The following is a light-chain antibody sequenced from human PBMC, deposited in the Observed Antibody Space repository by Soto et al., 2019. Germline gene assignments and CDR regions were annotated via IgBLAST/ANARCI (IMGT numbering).Light chain of an antibody. V-gene: IGKV1-12*01. CDR3: QQANSFPLT. Sequence: DIQMTQSPSSVSASVGDRVTITCRASQVINSWLAWYQQQPGKAPKLLIFSASSLESGVPSRFSGSGSGTDFTLTISSLQPEDFATYYCQQANSFPLTFGGGTRVEIK. J-gene: IGKJ4*01. CDR2: SAS. CDR1: QVINSW.